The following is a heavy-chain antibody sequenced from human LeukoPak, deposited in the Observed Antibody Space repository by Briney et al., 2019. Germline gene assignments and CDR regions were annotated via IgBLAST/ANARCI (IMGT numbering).Heavy chain of an antibody. Sequence: TGGSLRLSCAASGFTFSSYGMHWVRQAPGKGLEWVAFIRYDGSNKYYADSVKGRFTISRDNSKNTLYLQMNSLRDEDTAVYYCAKGYTYYYGPWGQGTLVTVPS. J-gene: IGHJ5*02. V-gene: IGHV3-30*02. D-gene: IGHD3-10*01. CDR3: AKGYTYYYGP. CDR2: IRYDGSNK. CDR1: GFTFSSYG.